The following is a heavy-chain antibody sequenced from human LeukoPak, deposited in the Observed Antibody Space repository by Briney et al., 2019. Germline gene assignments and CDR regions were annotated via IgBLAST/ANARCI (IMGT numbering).Heavy chain of an antibody. CDR3: AAGVGRSDFDY. J-gene: IGHJ4*02. V-gene: IGHV3-15*01. CDR1: GFTYTNAW. Sequence: GRSLRLSCAASGFTYTNAWTDCASQAPGKGLGWVGRIKSKSDGGTTEYAAPVKGRFTISRDDSQNTRHLQMNSVKAEYTAVYYCAAGVGRSDFDYWGQGTLVTVSS. CDR2: IKSKSDGGTT. D-gene: IGHD1-26*01.